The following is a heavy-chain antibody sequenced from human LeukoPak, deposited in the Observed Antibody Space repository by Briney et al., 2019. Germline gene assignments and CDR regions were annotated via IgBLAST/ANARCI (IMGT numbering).Heavy chain of an antibody. CDR2: IYYSGST. Sequence: PSQTLSLTCTVSGGSISSGDYYWSWIRQPPGKGLEWIGYIYYSGSTYYNPSLKSRVTISVDTSKNQFSLKLSSVTAADTAVYFCAREVRYYDSSGYYNREFGYWGQGTLVTVSS. V-gene: IGHV4-30-4*01. J-gene: IGHJ4*02. CDR1: GGSISSGDYY. CDR3: AREVRYYDSSGYYNREFGY. D-gene: IGHD3-22*01.